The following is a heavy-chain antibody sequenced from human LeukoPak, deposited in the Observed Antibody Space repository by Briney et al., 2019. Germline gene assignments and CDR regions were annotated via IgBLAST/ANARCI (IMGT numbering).Heavy chain of an antibody. V-gene: IGHV1-58*02. J-gene: IGHJ6*02. CDR2: IVVGSGNT. CDR1: GFTFTSSA. Sequence: GASVKVSCKASGFTFTSSAMQWVRQARGQPLERRGWIVVGSGNTNYAQKFQERVTITRATSTSTAYMELSSLRSEETAVYYCAAGRIAPGYYGMDVGGQGTTVTVSS. CDR3: AAGRIAPGYYGMDV. D-gene: IGHD2-21*01.